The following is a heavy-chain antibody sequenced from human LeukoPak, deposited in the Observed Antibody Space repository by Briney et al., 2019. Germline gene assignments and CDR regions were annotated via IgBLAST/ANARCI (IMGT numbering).Heavy chain of an antibody. CDR3: AKDRSSGSYTDFDY. CDR1: GFTFSSYG. D-gene: IGHD3-10*01. Sequence: PGGSLRLSCAASGFTFSSYGMSWVRQAPGKGLEWVSAISGSGGSTYYADSVKGRFTISRDNSKNTLYLQMNSLRAEDTAVYYCAKDRSSGSYTDFDYWGQGTLVTVSS. V-gene: IGHV3-23*01. CDR2: ISGSGGST. J-gene: IGHJ4*02.